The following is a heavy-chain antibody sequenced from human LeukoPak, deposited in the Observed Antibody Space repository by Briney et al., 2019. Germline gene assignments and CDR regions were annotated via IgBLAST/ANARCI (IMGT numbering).Heavy chain of an antibody. D-gene: IGHD4-23*01. CDR2: ISGDGGST. CDR3: ARDYGGNLDY. CDR1: GFAFDDYG. Sequence: GGSLRLSCAASGFAFDDYGMHWVRQAPGKGLEWVSLISGDGGSTYYADSVKGRFTISRDNSKNTVYLQMNSLRAEDTAVYNCARDYGGNLDYWGQGTLVTVSS. J-gene: IGHJ4*02. V-gene: IGHV3-43*02.